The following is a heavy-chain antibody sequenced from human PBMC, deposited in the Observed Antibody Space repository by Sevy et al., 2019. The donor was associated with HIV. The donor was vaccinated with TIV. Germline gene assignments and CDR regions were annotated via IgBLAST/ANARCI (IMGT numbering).Heavy chain of an antibody. CDR2: ISSSGSTI. V-gene: IGHV3-48*03. CDR1: GFTFSSYE. CDR3: ATASPRAADY. J-gene: IGHJ4*02. Sequence: GGSLRLSCAASGFTFSSYEMNWVRQAPGKGLEWVSYISSSGSTIYYADSVKGRFTISRDNAKDSLYLQMNSLRAEDTAVYYCATASPRAADYWGQGTLVTVSS. D-gene: IGHD6-25*01.